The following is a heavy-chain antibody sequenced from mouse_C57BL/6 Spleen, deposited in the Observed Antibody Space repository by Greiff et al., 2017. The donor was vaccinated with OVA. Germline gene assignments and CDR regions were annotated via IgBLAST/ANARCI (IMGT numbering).Heavy chain of an antibody. Sequence: QVQLKQSGAELARPGASVKLSCKASGYTFTSYGISWVKQRPGQGLEWIGRIYPRSGNTYYNEKFKGKATLTADKSSSTAYMELRSLTSEDSAVYFGARRSYGSSYVNYFDYWGQGTTLTVST. CDR2: IYPRSGNT. CDR3: ARRSYGSSYVNYFDY. CDR1: GYTFTSYG. J-gene: IGHJ2*01. V-gene: IGHV1-81*01. D-gene: IGHD1-1*01.